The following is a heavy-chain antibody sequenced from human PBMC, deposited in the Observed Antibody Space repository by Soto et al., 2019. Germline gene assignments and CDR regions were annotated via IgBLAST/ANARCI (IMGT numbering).Heavy chain of an antibody. Sequence: SQTLSLTCVISGDSVSSNSAVWNWIRQSPSRGLEWLGRTYYRSQWHYEYAVFVQSRISIDPDTSKNQFSLQLNSVSPEDTAVYYCVGLVGNSWLDHWGQGTLVTVSS. V-gene: IGHV6-1*01. J-gene: IGHJ4*02. D-gene: IGHD4-4*01. CDR3: VGLVGNSWLDH. CDR2: TYYRSQWHY. CDR1: GDSVSSNSAV.